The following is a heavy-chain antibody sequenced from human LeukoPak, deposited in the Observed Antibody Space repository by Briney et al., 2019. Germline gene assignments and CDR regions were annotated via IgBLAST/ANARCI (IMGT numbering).Heavy chain of an antibody. Sequence: PSETLSLTGTVSGGPIRSYDWSWIRQPPGKGLEWIGYICYSGSTNYNHSLKSRVTISVDTSKNQFSLKLSSVTAADTAVYYCARLLDYGDPGYYGMDVWGQGTTVTVSS. J-gene: IGHJ6*02. CDR3: ARLLDYGDPGYYGMDV. D-gene: IGHD4-17*01. CDR2: ICYSGST. V-gene: IGHV4-59*08. CDR1: GGPIRSYD.